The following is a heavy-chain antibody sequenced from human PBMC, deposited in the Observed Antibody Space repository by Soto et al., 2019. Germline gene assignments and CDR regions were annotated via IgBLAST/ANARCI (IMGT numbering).Heavy chain of an antibody. CDR1: GGTFSSYT. D-gene: IGHD3-22*01. CDR2: IIPMFGTS. V-gene: IGHV1-69*13. CDR3: ASKPYYYDSSDYYRIDY. J-gene: IGHJ4*02. Sequence: GASVKVSCKASGGTFSSYTISWVRQAPGQGLEWMGGIIPMFGTSNYTQKFQGRVTIPVDDSTSTAYMELSSLRSEDTAVYFCASKPYYYDSSDYYRIDYWGQGTLVTVSS.